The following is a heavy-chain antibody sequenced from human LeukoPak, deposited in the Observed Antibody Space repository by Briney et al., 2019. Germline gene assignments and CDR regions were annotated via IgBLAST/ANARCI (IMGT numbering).Heavy chain of an antibody. CDR1: GFTFSTYS. D-gene: IGHD3-10*02. V-gene: IGHV3-21*01. CDR2: ISSSSSYI. CDR3: AELGITMIGGV. Sequence: GGSLRLSCAASGFTFSTYSMNWVRQAPGKGLEWVSSISSSSSYIYYADSVKGRFTISRDNAKKSVYPQMNSLRAEDTAVYYCAELGITMIGGVWGKGTTVTISS. J-gene: IGHJ6*04.